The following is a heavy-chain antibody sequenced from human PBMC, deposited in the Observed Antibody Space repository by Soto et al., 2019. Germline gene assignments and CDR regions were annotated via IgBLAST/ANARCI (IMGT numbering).Heavy chain of an antibody. CDR2: INPETGGT. V-gene: IGHV1-2*02. J-gene: IGHJ6*02. CDR3: ARERYQVISDGMDV. Sequence: QVQLVQSGADVKTPGASVRVSCKASGYTFTGYYVHWVREAPGQGLEWMGWINPETGGTRYAQKFQGRVTLSRDTSINTAYLELSRLRFDDAAVYFCARERYQVISDGMDVWGQGTTVTVSS. D-gene: IGHD2-2*01. CDR1: GYTFTGYY.